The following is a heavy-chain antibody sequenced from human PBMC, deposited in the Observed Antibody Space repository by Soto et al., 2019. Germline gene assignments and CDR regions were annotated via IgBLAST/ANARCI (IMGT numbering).Heavy chain of an antibody. Sequence: EVQLLESGGGLVQPGGSLRLSCAASGFTFSSYAMRWVRQAPGKGLEWVSAISGSGDSTYYADSVKGRFTVSRDNSRNTLYRQFNSLRAEDTALYYCARRGSGCYYDYWGQGILVTVSS. CDR3: ARRGSGCYYDY. V-gene: IGHV3-23*01. D-gene: IGHD6-19*01. CDR1: GFTFSSYA. J-gene: IGHJ4*02. CDR2: ISGSGDST.